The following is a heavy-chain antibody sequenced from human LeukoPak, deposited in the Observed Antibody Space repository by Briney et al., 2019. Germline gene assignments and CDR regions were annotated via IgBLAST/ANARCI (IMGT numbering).Heavy chain of an antibody. CDR2: IYTSGST. Sequence: SETLSLTCTVSGGSISNYYWSWIRQPAGKGLEWIGRIYTSGSTNYNPSLKSRVTISVDKSKNQFSLKLSSVTAADAAVYYCARAGYSGSYSYFDYWGQGTLVTVSS. CDR3: ARAGYSGSYSYFDY. V-gene: IGHV4-4*07. CDR1: GGSISNYY. D-gene: IGHD1-26*01. J-gene: IGHJ4*02.